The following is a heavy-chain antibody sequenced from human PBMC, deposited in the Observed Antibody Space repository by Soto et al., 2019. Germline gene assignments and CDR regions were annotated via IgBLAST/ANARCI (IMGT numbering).Heavy chain of an antibody. Sequence: PSETLSLTCTVSGGSISSGGYYWSWIRQHPGKGLEWIGYIYYSGSTYYNLSLKSRVTISVDTSKNQFSLRLSSVTAADTAVYYCAREAYSSGWYYFDYWGQGTLVTVSS. CDR1: GGSISSGGYY. J-gene: IGHJ4*02. CDR3: AREAYSSGWYYFDY. D-gene: IGHD6-19*01. V-gene: IGHV4-31*03. CDR2: IYYSGST.